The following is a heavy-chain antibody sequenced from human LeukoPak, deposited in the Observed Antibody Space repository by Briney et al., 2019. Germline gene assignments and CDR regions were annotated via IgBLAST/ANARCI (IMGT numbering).Heavy chain of an antibody. CDR3: ARGGIYGSAFDI. CDR2: MNSNSGNT. V-gene: IGHV1-8*02. Sequence: ASVKVSCKASGYTFTSYDINWVGQATGQGLEWMGWMNSNSGNTGYAQKFQGRVTITRNTTISTAYMELNSLRSEDTAVYYCARGGIYGSAFDIWGQGTMVTVSS. CDR1: GYTFTSYD. D-gene: IGHD4-17*01. J-gene: IGHJ3*02.